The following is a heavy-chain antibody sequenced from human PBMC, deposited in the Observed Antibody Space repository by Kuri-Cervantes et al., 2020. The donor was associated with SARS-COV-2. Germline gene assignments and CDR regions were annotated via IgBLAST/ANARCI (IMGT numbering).Heavy chain of an antibody. CDR1: GFTFSNYA. V-gene: IGHV3-48*02. CDR2: ISSSSSTI. D-gene: IGHD3-22*01. J-gene: IGHJ4*02. Sequence: GGSLRLSCAASGFTFSNYAMSWVRQAPGKGLEWVSYISSSSSTIYYADSVKGRFTISRDNAKNSLYLQVNSLRDEDTAVYYCAREGPEYYYDSSGYYYSDYWGQGTLVTVSS. CDR3: AREGPEYYYDSSGYYYSDY.